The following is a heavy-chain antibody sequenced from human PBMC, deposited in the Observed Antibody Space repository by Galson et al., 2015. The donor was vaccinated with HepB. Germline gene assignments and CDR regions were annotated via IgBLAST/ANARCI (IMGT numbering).Heavy chain of an antibody. Sequence: SLRLSCAASGFSFNIYSMNWVRQAPGKGLEWVSSISSTGNYMYYADSVKGRFTISRDSVQNTLYLQMNSLRAEDTAVYYCASSGYYYYYFDLWGRGTLVTVSS. J-gene: IGHJ2*01. CDR3: ASSGYYYYYFDL. V-gene: IGHV3-21*06. CDR1: GFSFNIYS. D-gene: IGHD5-12*01. CDR2: ISSTGNYM.